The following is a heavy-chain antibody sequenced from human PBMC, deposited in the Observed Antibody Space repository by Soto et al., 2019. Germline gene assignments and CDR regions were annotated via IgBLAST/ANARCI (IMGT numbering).Heavy chain of an antibody. D-gene: IGHD3-3*01. Sequence: GASVKVSCKTSGYPFTSYGIGWVRQAPGQGLEWMAWISPYNGNTYYAQKFQGRVTMTTDTSTNTVYMELRSLRSDDTAVYYCAIFLSFHRHSYSGIYVCAQVITAPFS. CDR1: GYPFTSYG. V-gene: IGHV1-18*01. CDR3: AIFLSFHRHSYSGIYV. J-gene: IGHJ6*02. CDR2: ISPYNGNT.